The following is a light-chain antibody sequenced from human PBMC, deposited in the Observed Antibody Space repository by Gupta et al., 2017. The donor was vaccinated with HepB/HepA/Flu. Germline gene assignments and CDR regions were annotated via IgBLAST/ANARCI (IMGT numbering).Light chain of an antibody. CDR3: QHNNPWPLT. CDR2: GAS. Sequence: EIVMTQSPATLSVSPGERATLSCRTSQSVTSKFGWYQQKPGQPPPLLIYGASARATGIPARFSGSGSGTEFTLTISSLQSEDFAVYHCQHNNPWPLTFGQGTPVEIK. V-gene: IGKV3-15*01. J-gene: IGKJ5*01. CDR1: QSVTSK.